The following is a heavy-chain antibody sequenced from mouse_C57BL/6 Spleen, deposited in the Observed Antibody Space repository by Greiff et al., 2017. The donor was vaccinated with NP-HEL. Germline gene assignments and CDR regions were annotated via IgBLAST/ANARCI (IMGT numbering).Heavy chain of an antibody. CDR1: GYTFTSYW. V-gene: IGHV1-69*01. Sequence: QVQLQQPGAELVMPGASVKLSCKASGYTFTSYWMHWVKQRPGQGLEWIGAIDPSYSYTNYNQKFKGKSTLTVDKSSSTAYMQLSSLTSEDSAVYYCARATGTLDDWGKGTTLTVSS. J-gene: IGHJ2*01. CDR3: ARATGTLDD. D-gene: IGHD4-1*02. CDR2: IDPSYSYT.